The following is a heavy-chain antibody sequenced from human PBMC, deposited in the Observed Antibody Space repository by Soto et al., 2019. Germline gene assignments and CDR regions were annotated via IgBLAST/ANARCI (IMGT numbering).Heavy chain of an antibody. D-gene: IGHD5-18*01. CDR2: IYYTGYT. J-gene: IGHJ2*01. Sequence: QLQLQESGPGLVRPSETLSLTCTVSGGPISSSSYYWGWIRQAPGKGLEWLATIYYTGYTYNNPSLKTHVTISVDTSKDQFSLKLTSVTAADTALYYCARSAIATHWFFDLWGRGTLVTVSS. CDR3: ARSAIATHWFFDL. CDR1: GGPISSSSYY. V-gene: IGHV4-39*01.